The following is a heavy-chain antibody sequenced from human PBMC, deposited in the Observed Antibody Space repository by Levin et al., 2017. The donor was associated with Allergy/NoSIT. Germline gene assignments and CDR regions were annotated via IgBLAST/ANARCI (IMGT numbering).Heavy chain of an antibody. CDR2: IIPMFGTT. CDR1: GGTFRSNF. D-gene: IGHD2-2*01. Sequence: KISCKASGGTFRSNFITWVRQAPGEGLEWMGEIIPMFGTTKYAQTFQGRVTITADESTSTAYMELSGLRSEDTAVYYCARGPQRVVPAALSYHYFGLDVWGQGTTVTVSS. J-gene: IGHJ6*02. CDR3: ARGPQRVVPAALSYHYFGLDV. V-gene: IGHV1-69*19.